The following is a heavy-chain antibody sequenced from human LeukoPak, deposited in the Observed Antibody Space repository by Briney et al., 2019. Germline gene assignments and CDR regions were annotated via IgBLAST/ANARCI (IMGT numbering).Heavy chain of an antibody. Sequence: GASVKVSCKASGYTFTSRGISWVRQAPGQGLEWMGWINCHNGNTNYAQKLQGRLTMTTDTSTSTAYMELRSLRSDDTAVYYCARDEVSGGWDNHWGQGTLVTVSS. CDR2: INCHNGNT. CDR3: ARDEVSGGWDNH. CDR1: GYTFTSRG. V-gene: IGHV1-18*04. D-gene: IGHD6-19*01. J-gene: IGHJ4*02.